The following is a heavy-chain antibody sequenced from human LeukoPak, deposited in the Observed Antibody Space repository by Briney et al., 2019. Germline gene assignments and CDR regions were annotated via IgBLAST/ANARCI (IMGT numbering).Heavy chain of an antibody. CDR3: KKQRGGWIDAFDI. V-gene: IGHV3-23*01. CDR1: GFTFSSYA. D-gene: IGHD5-12*01. J-gene: IGHJ3*02. CDR2: ISGSGGSS. Sequence: GGSLRLSCAASGFTFSSYAMTWVRQAPGKGLEWVSGISGSGGSSYSADSVKGRFTISRNNSNKTLYMQINRLRAEDTAVYYGKKQRGGWIDAFDIWGQGTMVTVSS.